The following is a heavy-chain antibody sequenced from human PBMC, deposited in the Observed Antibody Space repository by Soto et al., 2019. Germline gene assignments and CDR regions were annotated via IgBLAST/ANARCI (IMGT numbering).Heavy chain of an antibody. J-gene: IGHJ5*02. CDR3: ARLTSRIDADRPGRSKWLEQ. D-gene: IGHD3-22*01. Sequence: PSETRSRTCTFSVSSSIRSIQFLCFIRQPPWKWLEWIAEIFFSWATYYNPSLRSRLTISLDTSKGQFSLKLSSVTAADTAVYSSARLTSRIDADRPGRSKWLEQWGPRTMVTVSS. V-gene: IGHV4-39*01. CDR2: IFFSWAT. CDR1: VSSSIRSIQF.